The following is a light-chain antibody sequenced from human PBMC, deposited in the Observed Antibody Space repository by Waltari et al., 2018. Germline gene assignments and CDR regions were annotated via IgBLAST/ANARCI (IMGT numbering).Light chain of an antibody. Sequence: EIVLTQSPGTLSLSPGDSATLSCRTSQSVTRALAWYQQNPGQSPRLLIYGASNRATGIPDRVSGSASGTDSSLTISSLEPEDFAVYYCQHYLRLPVTFGQGTKVEVK. V-gene: IGKV3-20*01. CDR3: QHYLRLPVT. CDR1: QSVTRA. J-gene: IGKJ1*01. CDR2: GAS.